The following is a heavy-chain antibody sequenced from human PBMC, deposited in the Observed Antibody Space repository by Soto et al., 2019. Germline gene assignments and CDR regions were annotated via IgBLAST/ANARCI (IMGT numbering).Heavy chain of an antibody. V-gene: IGHV3-30-3*01. CDR1: GFTFSSYA. D-gene: IGHD3-22*01. Sequence: GGSLRLSCAASGFTFSSYAMHWVRQAPGKGLEWVAVISYDGSNKYYADSVKGRFTISRDNSENTLYLQMNSLRAEDTAAYYCARDPYYYDSSGYYFDYWGQGTLVTVSS. J-gene: IGHJ4*02. CDR2: ISYDGSNK. CDR3: ARDPYYYDSSGYYFDY.